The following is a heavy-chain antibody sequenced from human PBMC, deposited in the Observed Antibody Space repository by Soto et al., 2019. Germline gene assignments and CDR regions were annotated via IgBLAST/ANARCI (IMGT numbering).Heavy chain of an antibody. CDR3: ARADYGDGYYFDY. Sequence: SVKVSCKASGGTFSSYAISWVRQAPGQGLEWMGGIIPIFGTANYAQKFRGRVTITADESTSTAYMELSSLRSEDTAVYYCARADYGDGYYFDYWGQGTLVTAPQ. D-gene: IGHD4-17*01. CDR2: IIPIFGTA. CDR1: GGTFSSYA. J-gene: IGHJ4*02. V-gene: IGHV1-69*13.